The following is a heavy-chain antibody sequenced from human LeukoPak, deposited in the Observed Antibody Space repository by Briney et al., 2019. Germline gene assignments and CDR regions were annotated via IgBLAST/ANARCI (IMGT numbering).Heavy chain of an antibody. J-gene: IGHJ3*02. CDR3: TKSYGYGLVDI. CDR2: IFYSGST. V-gene: IGHV4-39*07. CDR1: GGSITTSSYY. D-gene: IGHD5-18*01. Sequence: SETLSLTCTVSGGSITTSSYYWGWIRQPPGKGLALIGYIFYSGSTYYSPSLKSRVTISTDTSRNQFSMKPNSVTAACTAVYYCTKSYGYGLVDIWGQGTMVTVSS.